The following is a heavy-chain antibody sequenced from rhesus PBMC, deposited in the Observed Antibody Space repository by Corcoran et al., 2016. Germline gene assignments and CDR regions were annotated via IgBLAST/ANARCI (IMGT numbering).Heavy chain of an antibody. V-gene: IGHV1S2*01. CDR1: GYPFTDYY. Sequence: QVQLVQSGAEVKKPGSSVKVSCKASGYPFTDYYMHWVRQAPRQCLEWMGWINPYNGNTKYAQKFQGRVTMTRDTSTSTAYMELSSLRSEDTAVYYCARDRLEQRGFYYGLDSWGQGVVVTVSS. CDR2: INPYNGNT. D-gene: IGHD1-20*01. CDR3: ARDRLEQRGFYYGLDS. J-gene: IGHJ6*01.